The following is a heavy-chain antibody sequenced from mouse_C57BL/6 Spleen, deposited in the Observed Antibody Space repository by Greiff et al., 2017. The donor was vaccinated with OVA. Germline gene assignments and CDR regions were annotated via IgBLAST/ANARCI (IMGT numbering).Heavy chain of an antibody. CDR1: GYTFTSYW. Sequence: QVQLQQPGAELVRPGTSVKLSCKASGYTFTSYWMHWVKQRPGQGLEWIGVIDPSDSYTNYNQKFKGKATLTVDTSSSTAYMQLSSLTSEDSAVYYCAREGEDDGYYYFDYWGQGTTLTVSS. V-gene: IGHV1-59*01. D-gene: IGHD2-3*01. J-gene: IGHJ2*01. CDR2: IDPSDSYT. CDR3: AREGEDDGYYYFDY.